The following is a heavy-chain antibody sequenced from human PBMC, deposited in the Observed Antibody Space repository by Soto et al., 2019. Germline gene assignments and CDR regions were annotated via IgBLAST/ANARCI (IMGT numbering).Heavy chain of an antibody. V-gene: IGHV4-34*01. CDR2: INHSGST. J-gene: IGHJ4*02. CDR1: YC. Sequence: YCGRWIRQPPGKGLEWIGEINHSGSTNYNPSLKSRVTISVDTSKNQFSLKLSSVTAADTAVYYCARAGHPTFDYWGQGTLVTVSS. CDR3: ARAGHPTFDY.